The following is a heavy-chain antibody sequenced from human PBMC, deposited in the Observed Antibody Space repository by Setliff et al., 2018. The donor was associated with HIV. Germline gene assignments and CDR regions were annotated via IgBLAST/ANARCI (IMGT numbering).Heavy chain of an antibody. CDR2: MSYDGSNI. CDR3: ARDAKGGIDY. Sequence: GGSLRLSCAASGFTFSNYAMHWVRQAPGKGLECVSPMSYDGSNIYYADSVKGRFTISRDNSKNTLYLQMNSLRVEDTATYYCARDAKGGIDYWGQGTLVTVSS. CDR1: GFTFSNYA. J-gene: IGHJ4*02. V-gene: IGHV3-30*04. D-gene: IGHD3-16*01.